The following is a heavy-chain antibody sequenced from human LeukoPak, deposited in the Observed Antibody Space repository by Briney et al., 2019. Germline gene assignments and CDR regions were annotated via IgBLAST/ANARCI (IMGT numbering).Heavy chain of an antibody. D-gene: IGHD3-10*01. Sequence: ASVKVSCKASGGTFSSYAISWVRQAPGQGLEWMGGIIPIFGTANYAQKFQGRVTITAGKSTSTAYMELSRLRSDDTAVYYCARDTYYYGSGSYYIPNWFDPWGQGTLVTVSS. J-gene: IGHJ5*02. CDR1: GGTFSSYA. CDR3: ARDTYYYGSGSYYIPNWFDP. CDR2: IIPIFGTA. V-gene: IGHV1-69*06.